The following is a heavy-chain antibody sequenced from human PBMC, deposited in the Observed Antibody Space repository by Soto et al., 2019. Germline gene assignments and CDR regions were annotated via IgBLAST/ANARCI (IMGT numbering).Heavy chain of an antibody. V-gene: IGHV3-30*18. CDR1: GFTFSSYG. CDR3: AKDSTDSSGWRLYFDY. J-gene: IGHJ4*02. D-gene: IGHD6-19*01. CDR2: ISYDGSNK. Sequence: GGSLRLSCAASGFTFSSYGMHWVRQAPGKGLEWVAVISYDGSNKYYADSVKGRFTISRDNSKNTLYLQMNSLRAEDTAVYYCAKDSTDSSGWRLYFDYWGQGTLVTVSS.